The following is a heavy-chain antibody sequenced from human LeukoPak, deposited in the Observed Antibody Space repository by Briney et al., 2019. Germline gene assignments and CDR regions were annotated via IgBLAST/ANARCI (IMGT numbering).Heavy chain of an antibody. CDR1: GFTFSSYE. CDR2: ISSSGSTI. D-gene: IGHD3-9*01. CDR3: ARDRGDYDILTGYYRYYYYGMDV. J-gene: IGHJ6*04. V-gene: IGHV3-48*03. Sequence: GGSLRLSCAASGFTFSSYEMNWVSQAPGKGLEWVSYISSSGSTIYYADSVKGRFTISRDNAKNPLYLQMNSLRAEDTAVYYCARDRGDYDILTGYYRYYYYGMDVWGKGTTVTVSS.